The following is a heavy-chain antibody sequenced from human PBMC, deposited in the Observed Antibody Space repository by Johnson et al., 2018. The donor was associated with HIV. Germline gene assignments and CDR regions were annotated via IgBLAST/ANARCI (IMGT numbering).Heavy chain of an antibody. CDR2: ISSGGRTI. CDR1: RFTFSDHY. Sequence: QVQLVESGGGLVQPGGSLRLSCAASRFTFSDHYMDWVRQGPGKGLVWVSYISSGGRTIYYADSVKGRFTISRDNAKISLYLQMNSLRVEDTAVYYCARVLGDYAYHIWGQGTMVTVSS. D-gene: IGHD4-17*01. J-gene: IGHJ3*02. CDR3: ARVLGDYAYHI. V-gene: IGHV3-11*04.